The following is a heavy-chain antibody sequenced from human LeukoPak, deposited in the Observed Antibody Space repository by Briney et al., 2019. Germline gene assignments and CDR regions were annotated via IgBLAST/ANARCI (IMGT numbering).Heavy chain of an antibody. V-gene: IGHV4-34*01. J-gene: IGHJ4*02. CDR3: ARTIRNIVVVTAIFDY. Sequence: SETLSLTCSVSGDSISRYYWSWIRQPPGKGLEWIREINHSGSTNYNPSLKSRVTISVDTSKNQFSLKLSSVTAADTAVYYCARTIRNIVVVTAIFDYWGQGTLVTVSS. D-gene: IGHD2-21*02. CDR1: GDSISRYY. CDR2: INHSGST.